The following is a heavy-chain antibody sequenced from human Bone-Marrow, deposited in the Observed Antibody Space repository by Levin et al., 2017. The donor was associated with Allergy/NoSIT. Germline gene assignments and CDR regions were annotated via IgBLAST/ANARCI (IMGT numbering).Heavy chain of an antibody. CDR3: ARDEMVHEIQYYYGMDV. Sequence: SETLSLTCTVSGGSISTSSYYWGWIRQPPGKGLEWIGNIYHSGSTYYTPSLRSRVTISVDTSKNQFSLRVNSVTAADTAVYYCARDEMVHEIQYYYGMDVWGQGTTVTVSS. V-gene: IGHV4-39*07. CDR2: IYHSGST. D-gene: IGHD2-8*01. J-gene: IGHJ6*02. CDR1: GGSISTSSYY.